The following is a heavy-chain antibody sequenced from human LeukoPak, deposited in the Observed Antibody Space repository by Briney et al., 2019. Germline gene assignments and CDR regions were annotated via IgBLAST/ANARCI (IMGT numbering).Heavy chain of an antibody. J-gene: IGHJ4*02. Sequence: SETLSLTCAVYGGSFSGYYWSWIRQPPGKGLECIGEIYRSGTTNYNPSLKSRVTISVDKSKNQFSLKLNSVTAADTAVYYCARAFLVGYSPEEYFFDYWGQGTLVTVSS. D-gene: IGHD2-15*01. CDR3: ARAFLVGYSPEEYFFDY. V-gene: IGHV4-34*01. CDR2: IYRSGTT. CDR1: GGSFSGYY.